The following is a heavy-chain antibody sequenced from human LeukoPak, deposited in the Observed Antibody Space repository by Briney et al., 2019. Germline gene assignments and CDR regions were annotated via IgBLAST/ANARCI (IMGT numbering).Heavy chain of an antibody. CDR1: GFTFSSYA. V-gene: IGHV3-30-3*01. CDR2: ISYDGSNK. J-gene: IGHJ4*02. Sequence: GRSLRLSCAASGFTFSSYAMHWVRQAPGKGLEWVAVISYDGSNKYYADSVKGRFTISRDNSKNTLYLQMNSLRAEDTAVYYCATNSVAATLEHWGQGTLVTVSS. CDR3: ATNSVAATLEH. D-gene: IGHD2-15*01.